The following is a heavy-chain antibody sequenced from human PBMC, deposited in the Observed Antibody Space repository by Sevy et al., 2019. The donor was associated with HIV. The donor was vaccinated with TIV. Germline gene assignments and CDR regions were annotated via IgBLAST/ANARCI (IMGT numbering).Heavy chain of an antibody. D-gene: IGHD3-10*01. Sequence: GGSLRLSCEASGFTFSDYGMHWVRQAPGKGLEWVAVIWYDGSNKYYADSVKGRFTISRDNSKNTLYLQMNSLRAEDTAVYYCARDNLLPIMVSMVRGALSIYFDYWGQGTLVTVSS. CDR2: IWYDGSNK. CDR3: ARDNLLPIMVSMVRGALSIYFDY. CDR1: GFTFSDYG. V-gene: IGHV3-33*01. J-gene: IGHJ4*02.